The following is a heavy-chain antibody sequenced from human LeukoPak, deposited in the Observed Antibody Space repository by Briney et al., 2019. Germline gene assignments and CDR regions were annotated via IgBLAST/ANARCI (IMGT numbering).Heavy chain of an antibody. Sequence: PGGSLRLSCAASGFTCSKYDMHWVRQATGKGLERLSVIGPAGDTYYGDSVKGRFTISRESAKNSLYLQMNSLRAGDTAVYYCARIGTTTPGGVGYYGMDVWGQGTTVTVSS. CDR3: ARIGTTTPGGVGYYGMDV. CDR2: IGPAGDT. D-gene: IGHD4-17*01. CDR1: GFTCSKYD. J-gene: IGHJ6*02. V-gene: IGHV3-13*04.